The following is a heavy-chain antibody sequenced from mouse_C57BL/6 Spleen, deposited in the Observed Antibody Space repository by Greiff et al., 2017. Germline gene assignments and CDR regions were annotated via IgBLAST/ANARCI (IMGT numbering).Heavy chain of an antibody. CDR2: LWSGGST. CDR3: ARESTMVFAY. V-gene: IGHV2-2*01. J-gene: IGHJ3*01. Sequence: VMLVESGPGLVQPSQSLSITFTVSGFSLPSYGVHLVRPSPGKGLEWLGVLWSGGSTDYNAAFISRLSISKDNSKSQVFFKMNSLQADDTAIYYCARESTMVFAYWGQGTLVTVSA. D-gene: IGHD2-1*01. CDR1: GFSLPSYG.